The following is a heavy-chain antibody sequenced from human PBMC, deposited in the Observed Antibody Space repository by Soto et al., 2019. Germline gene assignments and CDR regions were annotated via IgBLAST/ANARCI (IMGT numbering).Heavy chain of an antibody. CDR2: IDSRGRTL. J-gene: IGHJ4*02. CDR3: ARQAARNYIDS. D-gene: IGHD6-6*01. CDR1: GFTFSDYA. Sequence: PGGSLRLSCVASGFTFSDYAMSWIRQAPWKGLEWLAFIDSRGRTLSYADSVRGRFTISRDNAENSVYLQMDSLRADDTAVYYCARQAARNYIDSFGQGNSVTVSS. V-gene: IGHV3-11*01.